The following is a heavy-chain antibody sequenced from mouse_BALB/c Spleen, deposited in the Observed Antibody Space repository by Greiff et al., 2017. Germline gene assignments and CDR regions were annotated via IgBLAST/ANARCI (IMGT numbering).Heavy chain of an antibody. V-gene: IGHV5-4*02. CDR1: GFTFSDYY. Sequence: EVQLVESGGGLVKPGGSLKLSCAASGFTFSDYYMYWVRQTPEKRLEWVATISDGGSYTYYPDSVKGRFTISRDNAKNNLYLQMSSLKSEDTAMYYCAREDDYDHYYAMDYWGQGTSVTVSS. CDR2: ISDGGSYT. D-gene: IGHD2-4*01. CDR3: AREDDYDHYYAMDY. J-gene: IGHJ4*01.